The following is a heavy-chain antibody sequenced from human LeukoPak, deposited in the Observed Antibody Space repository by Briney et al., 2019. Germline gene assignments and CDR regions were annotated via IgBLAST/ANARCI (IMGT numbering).Heavy chain of an antibody. Sequence: ASVKVSCKASGFTFTNSAMQWVRQARGQRLEWIGWIVVGSGNTNYAQKFQERVTITRDMSTSTAYMELSSLRSEDTAVYYCARGFRVAARPPGYWGQGTLVTVSS. V-gene: IGHV1-58*02. J-gene: IGHJ4*02. CDR1: GFTFTNSA. CDR3: ARGFRVAARPPGY. CDR2: IVVGSGNT. D-gene: IGHD6-6*01.